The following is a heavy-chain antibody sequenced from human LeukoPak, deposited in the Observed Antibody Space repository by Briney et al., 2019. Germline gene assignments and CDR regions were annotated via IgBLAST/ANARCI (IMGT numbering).Heavy chain of an antibody. V-gene: IGHV3-48*01. CDR3: ARDLLPGIAAAGPDY. Sequence: GGSLRLSCAASGFDFSRSSMNWVCQAPGKGLEWVSYISFSNRNMYYADSVKGRFTISRDNSKNTLYLQMNSLRAEDTAVYYCARDLLPGIAAAGPDYWGQGTLVTVSS. CDR1: GFDFSRSS. D-gene: IGHD6-13*01. CDR2: ISFSNRNM. J-gene: IGHJ4*02.